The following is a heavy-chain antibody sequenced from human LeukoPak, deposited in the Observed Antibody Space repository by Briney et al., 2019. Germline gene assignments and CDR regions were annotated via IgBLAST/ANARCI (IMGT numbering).Heavy chain of an antibody. J-gene: IGHJ4*02. D-gene: IGHD3-10*01. V-gene: IGHV1-18*04. CDR1: GYTFTGYY. CDR3: ARWRYYGSGRASDY. CDR2: ISAYNGNT. Sequence: ASVKVSCKASGYTFTGYYMHWVRQAPGQGLEWMGWISAYNGNTNYAQKLQGRVTMTSDTSTSTAYMELRSLRSDDTAVYYCARWRYYGSGRASDYWGQGTLVTVSS.